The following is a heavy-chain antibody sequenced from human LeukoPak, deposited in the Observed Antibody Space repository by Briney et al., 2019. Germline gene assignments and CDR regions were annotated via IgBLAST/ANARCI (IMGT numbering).Heavy chain of an antibody. CDR2: ISYDGSNK. CDR1: GFTFSSYA. J-gene: IGHJ4*02. CDR3: ARDLRRDGYNLDY. D-gene: IGHD5-24*01. Sequence: PGRSLRLSCAASGFTFSSYAMHWVRQAPGKGLEWVAVISYDGSNKYYADSVKGRFTISRDNSKNTLYLQMNSLRAEDTAVYYCARDLRRDGYNLDYWGQGTLVTVSS. V-gene: IGHV3-30-3*01.